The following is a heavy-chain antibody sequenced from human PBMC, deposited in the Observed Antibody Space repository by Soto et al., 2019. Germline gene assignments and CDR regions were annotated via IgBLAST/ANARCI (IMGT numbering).Heavy chain of an antibody. Sequence: VQLVQSGAEVKESGASVEVSCKASGYTFINYGVAWVRRAPGQGPEWMGWISGSNGDTKYAQNLQNRVSLTTDTSTNTAYMELRSLRPDDTAIYFCGRGGLAVSGTYDYWGQGTLVTVSS. CDR2: ISGSNGDT. D-gene: IGHD6-19*01. V-gene: IGHV1-18*01. J-gene: IGHJ4*02. CDR1: GYTFINYG. CDR3: GRGGLAVSGTYDY.